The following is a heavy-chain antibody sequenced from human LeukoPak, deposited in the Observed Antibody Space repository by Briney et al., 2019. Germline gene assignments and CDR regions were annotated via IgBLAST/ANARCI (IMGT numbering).Heavy chain of an antibody. CDR3: ARGDYDILTGTGLIDAFDI. V-gene: IGHV4-61*01. Sequence: SETLSLTCTVSGGSVTSGSYYWSWIRQPPGKELEWIGYISYRGGTNYNPSLKSRVTISVDTSKNQFSLKLSSVTAADTAVYYCARGDYDILTGTGLIDAFDIWGQGTMVTVSS. D-gene: IGHD3-9*01. J-gene: IGHJ3*02. CDR2: ISYRGGT. CDR1: GGSVTSGSYY.